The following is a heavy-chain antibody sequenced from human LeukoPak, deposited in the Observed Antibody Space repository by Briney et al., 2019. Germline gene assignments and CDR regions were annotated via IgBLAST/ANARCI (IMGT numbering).Heavy chain of an antibody. CDR1: GFSFSSYW. CDR3: AKRYMGNYYFDF. J-gene: IGHJ4*02. D-gene: IGHD3-16*02. Sequence: GGSLRLSCGASGFSFSSYWMHWVRQAPGKGLMWVSRVNNDGSSTTYADSVRGRFTISRDNSKNTLYLQMNSLRAEDTALYYCAKRYMGNYYFDFWGQGTLVTVSS. CDR2: VNNDGSST. V-gene: IGHV3-74*01.